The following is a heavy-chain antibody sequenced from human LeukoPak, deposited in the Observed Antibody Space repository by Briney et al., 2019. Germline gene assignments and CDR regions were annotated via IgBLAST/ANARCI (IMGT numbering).Heavy chain of an antibody. CDR1: GYSFTNYD. V-gene: IGHV1-18*01. J-gene: IGHJ4*02. CDR2: ISAYNGNT. Sequence: ASVKVSCKASGYSFTNYDINWVRQAPGQGLELMGWISAYNGNTNYAQKLQGRLTMTTDTSTSTAYMELRSPRSDDTAVYYCAADLSIAARRIFDYWGQGTLVTVSS. D-gene: IGHD6-6*01. CDR3: AADLSIAARRIFDY.